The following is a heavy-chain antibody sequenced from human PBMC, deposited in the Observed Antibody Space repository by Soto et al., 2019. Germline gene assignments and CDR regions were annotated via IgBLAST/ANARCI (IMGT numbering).Heavy chain of an antibody. D-gene: IGHD2-15*01. CDR1: GFTFSSYW. Sequence: EVQLVESGGGLVQPGGSLRLSCAASGFTFSSYWMHWVRQAPGKGLVWVSRINSDGSSTSYADSVKGRFTISRDNDKNTLYLQMNSLRAEDTDVYYCARVAEDIVVVVAANYGMDVWGQGTTVTVSS. CDR3: ARVAEDIVVVVAANYGMDV. V-gene: IGHV3-74*01. CDR2: INSDGSST. J-gene: IGHJ6*02.